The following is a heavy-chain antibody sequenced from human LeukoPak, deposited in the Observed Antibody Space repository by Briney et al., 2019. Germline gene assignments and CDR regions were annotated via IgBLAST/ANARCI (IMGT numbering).Heavy chain of an antibody. J-gene: IGHJ6*03. CDR3: ARERGGSKLSGLYGRDYYYMDV. V-gene: IGHV4-39*07. CDR2: IYYSGST. D-gene: IGHD3-16*01. CDR1: GGSISSSSYY. Sequence: SETLSLTCTVSGGSISSSSYYWGWIRQPPGKGLEWIGSIYYSGSTYYNPSLKSRVTISVDTSKNQFSLKLSSVTAADTAVYFCARERGGSKLSGLYGRDYYYMDVWGKGTTVTVSS.